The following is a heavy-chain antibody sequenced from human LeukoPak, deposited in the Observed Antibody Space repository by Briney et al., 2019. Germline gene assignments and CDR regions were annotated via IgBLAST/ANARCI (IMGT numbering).Heavy chain of an antibody. CDR2: ISSSSSTI. CDR3: ARMQEQWLVLGGFDY. D-gene: IGHD6-19*01. V-gene: IGHV3-48*04. J-gene: IGHJ4*02. CDR1: GFTFSSYS. Sequence: GGSLRLSCAASGFTFSSYSMNWVRQAPGKGLEWVSYISSSSSTIYYADSVKGRFTISRDNAKNSLYLQMNSLRAEDTAVYYCARMQEQWLVLGGFDYWGQGTLVTVSS.